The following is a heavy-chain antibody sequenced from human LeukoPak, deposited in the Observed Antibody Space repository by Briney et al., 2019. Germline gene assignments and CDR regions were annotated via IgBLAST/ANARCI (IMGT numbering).Heavy chain of an antibody. J-gene: IGHJ5*02. V-gene: IGHV3-30*02. CDR2: IRYDGSNK. D-gene: IGHD6-19*01. CDR1: GFTFSSYG. CDR3: ARDYLPYSSGFYLINNWFDP. Sequence: GGSLRLSCAASGFTFSSYGMHWVRQAPGKGLEWVAFIRYDGSNKYYADSVKGRFTISRDNSKNTLYLQMNSLRAEDTAVYYCARDYLPYSSGFYLINNWFDPWGQGTLVTVSS.